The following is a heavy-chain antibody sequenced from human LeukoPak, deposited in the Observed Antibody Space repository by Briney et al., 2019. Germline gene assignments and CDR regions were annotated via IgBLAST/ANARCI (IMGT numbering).Heavy chain of an antibody. CDR3: ARDLFTGIIRGYYYGMDV. CDR1: GLTFSSHG. V-gene: IGHV3-33*01. CDR2: IWYDGSNK. D-gene: IGHD1-1*01. J-gene: IGHJ6*02. Sequence: GGSLKLSCAAPGLTFSSHGMHWVRQVPGKGLEWVAVIWYDGSNKYYADSVKGRFTISRDNSKTTLYLQMNSLRAEDTAVYYCARDLFTGIIRGYYYGMDVWGQGTTVTVSS.